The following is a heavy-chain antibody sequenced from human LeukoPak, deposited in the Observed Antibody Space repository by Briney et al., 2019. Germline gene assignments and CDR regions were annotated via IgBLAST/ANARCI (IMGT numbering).Heavy chain of an antibody. CDR2: ISSSSSTK. CDR3: ARWEQLVYYYYMDV. V-gene: IGHV3-48*04. CDR1: GFTFSSYS. Sequence: GGSLRLSCAASGFTFSSYSMNWVRQAPGKGLEWVSYISSSSSTKQYADSVKGRFTISRDNAMNSLYLQMNSLRAEDTAVYYCARWEQLVYYYYMDVWGKGTTVTVSS. J-gene: IGHJ6*03. D-gene: IGHD6-6*01.